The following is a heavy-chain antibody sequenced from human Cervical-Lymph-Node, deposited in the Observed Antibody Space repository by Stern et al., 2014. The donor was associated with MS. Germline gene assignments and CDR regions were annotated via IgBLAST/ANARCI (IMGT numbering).Heavy chain of an antibody. V-gene: IGHV4-39*02. Sequence: QVQLVESGPGLVKPSETLSLTCTVSGGSITNRDYWGWIRQSPGKGLEWIGSVYYSGITYCRPSLKSRATICIDTSRNQCLLRLNPVPATDTAVYFCARGVTAVTNYVPNWCFDLWGRGTLVTVSS. CDR3: ARGVTAVTNYVPNWCFDL. CDR2: VYYSGIT. CDR1: GGSITNRDY. D-gene: IGHD4-11*01. J-gene: IGHJ2*01.